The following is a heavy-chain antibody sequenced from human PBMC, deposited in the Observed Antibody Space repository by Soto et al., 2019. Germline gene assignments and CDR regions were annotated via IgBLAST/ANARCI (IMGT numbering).Heavy chain of an antibody. D-gene: IGHD1-26*01. CDR1: GVPFSGYY. J-gene: IGHJ4*01. CDR2: INHSGNT. V-gene: IGHV4-34*01. CDR3: ANLIVFHSSYYNDE. Sequence: SETLSLTCAVYGVPFSGYYWSWIRQSPGKGLEWIGEINHSGNTNYNPSLKSRVTMLVDTSKNQFSLSLSSVTAADTAVYYCANLIVFHSSYYNDEWGHGTPVTVS.